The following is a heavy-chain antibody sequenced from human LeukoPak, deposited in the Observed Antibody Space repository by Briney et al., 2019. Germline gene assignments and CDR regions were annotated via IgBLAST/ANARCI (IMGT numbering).Heavy chain of an antibody. V-gene: IGHV1-2*02. CDR1: GYILTDYF. D-gene: IGHD1-1*01. Sequence: GASVKVSCKTSGYILTDYFLHWVRQAPGHGLEWMGWINPDSGGTNYAQKFQGRVTITTDTSVNTAYMELTGLTSDDTAVYYCGRDGQRERWVDPWGQGTLVTVSS. CDR3: GRDGQRERWVDP. J-gene: IGHJ5*02. CDR2: INPDSGGT.